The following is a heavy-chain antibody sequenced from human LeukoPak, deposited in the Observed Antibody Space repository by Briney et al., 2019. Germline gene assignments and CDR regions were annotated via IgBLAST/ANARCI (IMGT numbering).Heavy chain of an antibody. Sequence: PGGSLRLSCAASGFTFGSYAMSWVRQAPGKGLEWVSAISGSGDKTYYAESVKGRFTISRDNSENTLYLQMNSLRAEDTAVYYCAKDLRGSGYYCAYWGQEPWSPSPQ. J-gene: IGHJ4*01. D-gene: IGHD3-3*01. V-gene: IGHV3-23*01. CDR3: AKDLRGSGYYCAY. CDR2: ISGSGDKT. CDR1: GFTFGSYA.